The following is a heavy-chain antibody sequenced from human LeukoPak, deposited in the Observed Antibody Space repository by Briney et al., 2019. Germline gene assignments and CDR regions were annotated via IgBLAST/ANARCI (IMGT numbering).Heavy chain of an antibody. V-gene: IGHV4-34*01. CDR3: ARVPYCSGGSCNYYYYYGMDV. Sequence: PSETLSLTCAVYGGSLSGYYWSWIRQPPGKGLEWIGEINHSGSTNYNPSLKSRVTISVDTSKNQFSLKQSYVTAADTAVYYCARVPYCSGGSCNYYYYYGMDVWGQGTTVTVSS. J-gene: IGHJ6*02. CDR1: GGSLSGYY. D-gene: IGHD2-15*01. CDR2: INHSGST.